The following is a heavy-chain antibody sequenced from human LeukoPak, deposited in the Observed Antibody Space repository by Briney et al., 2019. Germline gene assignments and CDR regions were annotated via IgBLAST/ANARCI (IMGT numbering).Heavy chain of an antibody. Sequence: PGGSLRLSCAASGFTFSSYAMHWVRQAPGKGLEWVAVISYDGSNKYYADSVKGRFTISRDNSKNTLYLQMNSLRAEDTAVYYCAKEQDIAAAGTWNWFDPWGQGTLVTVSS. CDR3: AKEQDIAAAGTWNWFDP. CDR1: GFTFSSYA. J-gene: IGHJ5*02. V-gene: IGHV3-30-3*01. D-gene: IGHD6-13*01. CDR2: ISYDGSNK.